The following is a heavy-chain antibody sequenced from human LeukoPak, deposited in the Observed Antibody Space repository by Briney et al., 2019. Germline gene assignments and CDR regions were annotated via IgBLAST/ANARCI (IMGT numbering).Heavy chain of an antibody. D-gene: IGHD3-3*01. Sequence: GESLRLSCAASGFTFDDYAMHWVRQAPGKGLEWVSGISWNSGSIGYEDSVKGRFTISRDNAKNSLYLQMNSLRAEDTALYYCAKDPRDFWSGFDAFDIWGQGTMVTVSS. CDR2: ISWNSGSI. J-gene: IGHJ3*02. CDR3: AKDPRDFWSGFDAFDI. V-gene: IGHV3-9*01. CDR1: GFTFDDYA.